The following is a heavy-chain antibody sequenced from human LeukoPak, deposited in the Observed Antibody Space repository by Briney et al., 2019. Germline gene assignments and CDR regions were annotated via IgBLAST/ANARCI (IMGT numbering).Heavy chain of an antibody. D-gene: IGHD6-13*01. Sequence: KPSETLSLTCTVSGGSISSSSYYWGWIRQPPEKGLEWIGSIYYSGSTYYNPSLKSRVTISVDTSKNQFSLKLSSVTAADTAVYYCARERPGEQHLDYWGQGTLVTVSS. CDR3: ARERPGEQHLDY. V-gene: IGHV4-39*07. J-gene: IGHJ4*02. CDR1: GGSISSSSYY. CDR2: IYYSGST.